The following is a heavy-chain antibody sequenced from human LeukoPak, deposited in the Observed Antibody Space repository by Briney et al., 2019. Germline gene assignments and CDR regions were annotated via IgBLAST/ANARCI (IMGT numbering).Heavy chain of an antibody. D-gene: IGHD6-19*01. V-gene: IGHV3-66*01. CDR3: VRGGSGWYLYDY. J-gene: IGHJ4*02. CDR2: IYTSGNT. Sequence: GGSLRLSCAASGFTISSNYMKWVRQAPGKGLEWGSVIYTSGNTYYADSVKGRFTISRDISKNTLSLQMNSLRAEDTAVYYCVRGGSGWYLYDYWGQGTLVTVSS. CDR1: GFTISSNY.